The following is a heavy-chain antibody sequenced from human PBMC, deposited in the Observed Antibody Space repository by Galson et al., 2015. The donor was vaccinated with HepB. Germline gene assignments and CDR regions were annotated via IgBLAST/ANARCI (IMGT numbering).Heavy chain of an antibody. CDR3: TRVYCSGGSCYPSDFGY. Sequence: SLRLSCAASGFTFGDYAMSWVRQAPGKGLEWVGFIRSKAYGGTTEYAASVKGRFTISRDDSKSISYLQMNSLKTEDTAVYYCTRVYCSGGSCYPSDFGYWGQGTLVTVSS. D-gene: IGHD2-15*01. V-gene: IGHV3-49*04. CDR2: IRSKAYGGTT. CDR1: GFTFGDYA. J-gene: IGHJ4*02.